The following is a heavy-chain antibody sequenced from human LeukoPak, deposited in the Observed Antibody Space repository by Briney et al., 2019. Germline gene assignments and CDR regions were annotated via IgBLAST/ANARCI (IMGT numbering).Heavy chain of an antibody. CDR2: IIPIFGTA. CDR3: ASSPRGYTSPFDY. V-gene: IGHV1-69*05. Sequence: SVKVSCKASGGTFSSYAISWVRQAPGQGLEWMGGIIPIFGTANYAQKFQGRVTITTDESTSTAYMELSSLRSEDTAVYYCASSPRGYTSPFDYWGQGILVTVSS. D-gene: IGHD6-13*01. CDR1: GGTFSSYA. J-gene: IGHJ4*02.